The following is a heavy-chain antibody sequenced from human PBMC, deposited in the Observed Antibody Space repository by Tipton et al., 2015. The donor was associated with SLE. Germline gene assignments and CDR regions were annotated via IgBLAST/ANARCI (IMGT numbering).Heavy chain of an antibody. V-gene: IGHV3-7*01. D-gene: IGHD6-13*01. Sequence: SLRLSCAASGFTFSSYWMSWVRQAPGKGLEWVANIKQDGSEKYYVDSVKGRFTISRDNAKNSLYLQMNSLRAEDTAVYYCARGSSTGAGYYYGMDVWGQGTTVTVSS. J-gene: IGHJ6*02. CDR3: ARGSSTGAGYYYGMDV. CDR1: GFTFSSYW. CDR2: IKQDGSEK.